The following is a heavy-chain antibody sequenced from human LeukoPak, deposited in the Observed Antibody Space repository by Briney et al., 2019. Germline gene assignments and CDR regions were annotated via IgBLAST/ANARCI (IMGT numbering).Heavy chain of an antibody. Sequence: SETLSLTCTVSGGSVSSSIYYWGWIRQPPGKGLEWIGSIYYSGSTSYNPSLKSRVTISVDTSKNQFSLKLTSVTAADTAVYYCASRNEILTGYVFDFRGQGTLVTVSS. CDR1: GGSVSSSIYY. CDR3: ASRNEILTGYVFDF. D-gene: IGHD3-9*01. CDR2: IYYSGST. J-gene: IGHJ4*02. V-gene: IGHV4-39*01.